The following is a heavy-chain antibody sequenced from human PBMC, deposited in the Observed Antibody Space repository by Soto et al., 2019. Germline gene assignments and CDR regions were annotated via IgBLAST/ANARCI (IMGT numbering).Heavy chain of an antibody. D-gene: IGHD4-4*01. CDR3: ASRGFYSNPDY. CDR2: IYYSGST. V-gene: IGHV4-31*03. J-gene: IGHJ4*02. CDR1: GGSISSFCYY. Sequence: PSETLSLTCTVSGGSISSFCYYWSWIRQHPGKGLEWIGYIYYSGSTYYNPSLKSRVTISVDTSKNQFSLKLSSVTAADTAVYYCASRGFYSNPDYWGQGTLVTVSS.